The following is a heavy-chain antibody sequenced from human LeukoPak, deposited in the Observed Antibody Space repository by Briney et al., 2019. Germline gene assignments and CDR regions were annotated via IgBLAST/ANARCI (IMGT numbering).Heavy chain of an antibody. CDR3: ARADKDGYGFFGFDY. J-gene: IGHJ4*02. Sequence: GSLRLSCAASEFTFSNFAMSWGRQAPGKGLEWVSTISGSGDNTYYADSVKGRFTISRDNAKNSLYLQINSLRAEDTALYYCARADKDGYGFFGFDYWGQGTLVTVSS. D-gene: IGHD5-18*01. V-gene: IGHV3-23*01. CDR2: ISGSGDNT. CDR1: EFTFSNFA.